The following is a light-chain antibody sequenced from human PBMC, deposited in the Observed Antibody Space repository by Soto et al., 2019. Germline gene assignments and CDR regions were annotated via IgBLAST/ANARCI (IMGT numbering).Light chain of an antibody. J-gene: IGLJ3*02. Sequence: QSVLMQPPSVSAAPGQKVTISCSGSSSNIGSDFVSWYQQLPGTAPQLLIYENNKRPSGIPDRFSGSKSATSATLGITGLQTGDEADYYCAAWDTSLSGGVFGGGTKVTVL. V-gene: IGLV1-51*02. CDR3: AAWDTSLSGGV. CDR2: ENN. CDR1: SSNIGSDF.